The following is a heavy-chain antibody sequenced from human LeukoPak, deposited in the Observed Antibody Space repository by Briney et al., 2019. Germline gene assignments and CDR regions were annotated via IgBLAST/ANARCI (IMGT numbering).Heavy chain of an antibody. J-gene: IGHJ4*02. CDR2: INHSGST. D-gene: IGHD2-15*01. CDR3: ARDCSGGSCYSDVDY. CDR1: GGSFSGYY. Sequence: SETLSLTCAVYGGSFSGYYWSWIRQPPGKGLEWIGEINHSGSTNYNPSLKSRVTISVDRSKNQFSLKLSSVTAADTAVYYCARDCSGGSCYSDVDYWGQGTLVTVSS. V-gene: IGHV4-34*01.